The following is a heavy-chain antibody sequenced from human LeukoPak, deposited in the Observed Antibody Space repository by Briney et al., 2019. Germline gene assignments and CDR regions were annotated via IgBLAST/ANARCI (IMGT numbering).Heavy chain of an antibody. D-gene: IGHD3-10*01. V-gene: IGHV3-74*01. CDR2: IKGDGSTT. Sequence: GGSLRLSCVASGFTFRTYWTHWVRQAPGKGLVWVSRIKGDGSTTNYADSVRGRFSISRDNAKNTVYLQMNSLRAEDTAVYYCARDIVFGSGSCLDWGQGALVTVSP. CDR1: GFTFRTYW. CDR3: ARDIVFGSGSCLD. J-gene: IGHJ4*02.